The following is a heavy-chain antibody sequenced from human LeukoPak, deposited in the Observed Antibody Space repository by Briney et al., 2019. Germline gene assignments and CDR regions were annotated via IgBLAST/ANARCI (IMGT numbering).Heavy chain of an antibody. J-gene: IGHJ6*03. CDR1: GGSISSSSYY. CDR2: IYYSGSA. Sequence: TSETLSLTCTVSGGSISSSSYYWGWIRQPPGKGLEWIGSIYYSGSANYNPSLKSRVTISVDTSKNQFSLKLSSVTAADTAVYYCARGIQLWLTWRYYYYMDVWGKGTTVTVSS. D-gene: IGHD5-18*01. CDR3: ARGIQLWLTWRYYYYMDV. V-gene: IGHV4-39*07.